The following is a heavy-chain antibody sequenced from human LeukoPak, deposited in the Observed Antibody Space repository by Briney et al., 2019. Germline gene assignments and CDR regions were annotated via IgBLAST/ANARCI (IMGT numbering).Heavy chain of an antibody. V-gene: IGHV3-23*01. D-gene: IGHD6-19*01. J-gene: IGHJ5*02. Sequence: GGALRVSCAPSGITFSTSAMRWVRQGPGKGLGWVSSINYSGSETFYADTVKGRGTISRDNSKDTLYLQMHSLRLEDTAVYHCAKEEYDSGWYKWFGPWGQGTLVTVSS. CDR1: GITFSTSA. CDR3: AKEEYDSGWYKWFGP. CDR2: INYSGSET.